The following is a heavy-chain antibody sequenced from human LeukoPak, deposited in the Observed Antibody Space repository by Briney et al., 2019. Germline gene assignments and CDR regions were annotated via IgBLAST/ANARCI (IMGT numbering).Heavy chain of an antibody. D-gene: IGHD4-23*01. CDR2: IKQDGSEK. J-gene: IGHJ4*02. CDR1: EFTFSSYW. Sequence: GGSLRLSCAAYEFTFSSYWMSWVRQAPGKGLGWVANIKQDGSEKYYVDSVKGRFTISRDNAKNSLYLQMNSLRAEDTAVYYCARDRVNYFDYWGQGTLVTVSS. CDR3: ARDRVNYFDY. V-gene: IGHV3-7*01.